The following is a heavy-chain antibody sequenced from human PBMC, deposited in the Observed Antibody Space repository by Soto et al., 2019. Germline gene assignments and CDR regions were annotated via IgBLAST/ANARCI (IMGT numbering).Heavy chain of an antibody. V-gene: IGHV4-59*08. J-gene: IGHJ6*03. D-gene: IGHD6-19*01. CDR2: IYYSGST. Sequence: SETLSLTCTISGGSISSYYWSWIRQPPGKGLEWIGYIYYSGSTNYNPSLKSRVTISVDTSKNQFSLKLSSVTAADTAVYYCARRREAGLYYYYMDVWGKGTTVTVSS. CDR1: GGSISSYY. CDR3: ARRREAGLYYYYMDV.